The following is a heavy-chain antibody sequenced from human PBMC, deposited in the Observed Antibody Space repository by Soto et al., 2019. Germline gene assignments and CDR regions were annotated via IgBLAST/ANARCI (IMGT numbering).Heavy chain of an antibody. D-gene: IGHD6-13*01. Sequence: PSETLSLNCAVYGGSFSGYYWRLIRQPPGKGLECIWEINHSGSTNYNPSLKSRVTISVDTAKNQFSMKLRSVTAADTAVYYCARGRVAAAGLNWLDPWAQGALVNVSS. CDR1: GGSFSGYY. CDR2: INHSGST. CDR3: ARGRVAAAGLNWLDP. V-gene: IGHV4-34*01. J-gene: IGHJ5*02.